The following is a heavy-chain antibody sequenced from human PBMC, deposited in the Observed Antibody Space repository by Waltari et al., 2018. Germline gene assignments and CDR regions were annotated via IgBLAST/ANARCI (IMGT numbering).Heavy chain of an antibody. J-gene: IGHJ5*02. V-gene: IGHV1-2*02. CDR2: LDPKGGGT. D-gene: IGHD2-15*01. CDR3: ARPRRYCTGGTCYSNWLDP. Sequence: QVQLVQSGAEVKKPGASVKVSCKASGYTFTGYYIHWVRQAPGQGLEWMGWLDPKGGGTHVSQKFQDRVTMTRDTSIRTAYMELSRLKSDDTAVYYCARPRRYCTGGTCYSNWLDPWGQGTLVTVSS. CDR1: GYTFTGYY.